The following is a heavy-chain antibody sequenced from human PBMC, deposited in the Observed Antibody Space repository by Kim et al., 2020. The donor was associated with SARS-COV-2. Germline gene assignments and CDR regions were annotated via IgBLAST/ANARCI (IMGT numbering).Heavy chain of an antibody. V-gene: IGHV4-34*01. J-gene: IGHJ5*02. CDR2: IYHNGDT. D-gene: IGHD3-22*01. CDR3: VRGRGYYDTSGYTWFDP. Sequence: SETLSLTCAVYGGSFNNYFWNWIRQTPGKGLEWIGEIYHNGDTSYNPSLKSRVTIFLVTSKNQFSLRLTSVTAADTAVYFCVRGRGYYDTSGYTWFDPWG. CDR1: GGSFNNYF.